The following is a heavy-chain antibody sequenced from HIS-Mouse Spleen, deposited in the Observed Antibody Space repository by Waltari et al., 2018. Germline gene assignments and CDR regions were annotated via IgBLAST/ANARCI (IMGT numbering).Heavy chain of an antibody. CDR1: GFTFSSYA. CDR2: ISYDGSNK. CDR3: ARAGTLHIVATTFDY. D-gene: IGHD5-12*01. J-gene: IGHJ4*02. V-gene: IGHV3-30*04. Sequence: QVQLVESGGGVVQPGRSLRLSCAASGFTFSSYALHWVRQAPGKGPEWVAVISYDGSNKYYADSVKGRFTISRDNSKNTLYLQMNSLRAEDTAVYYCARAGTLHIVATTFDYWGQGTLVTVSS.